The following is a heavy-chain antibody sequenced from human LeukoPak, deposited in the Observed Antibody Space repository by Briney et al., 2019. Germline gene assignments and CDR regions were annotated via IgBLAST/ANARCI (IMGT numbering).Heavy chain of an antibody. CDR3: ARYCSSTSCYYYYGMDV. V-gene: IGHV3-9*01. D-gene: IGHD2-2*01. J-gene: IGHJ6*04. CDR2: ISWNSVLT. CDR1: GFTFDDYA. Sequence: GGSLRLSCAASGFTFDDYAMHWVRQAPGKGLEWVSLISWNSVLTVYADSVKGRFTVSRDNARNSLYLQMNSLRAEDTALYYCARYCSSTSCYYYYGMDVWGKGTTVTVSS.